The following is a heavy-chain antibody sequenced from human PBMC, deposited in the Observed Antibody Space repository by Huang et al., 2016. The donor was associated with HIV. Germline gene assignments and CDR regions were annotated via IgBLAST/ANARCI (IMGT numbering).Heavy chain of an antibody. CDR2: IKQDESEK. Sequence: VESGGSSVQPGGSIELSCVGSTFTFGAYWMSWVRQPPGNGLEWVANIKQDESEKYYVDSVKGRFNISRDNARKVLFLEMDDLRVEDTAIYFCATKTAGMDIWGQGTTVTVSS. J-gene: IGHJ6*02. CDR1: TFTFGAYW. CDR3: ATKTAGMDI. V-gene: IGHV3-7*01. D-gene: IGHD1-7*01.